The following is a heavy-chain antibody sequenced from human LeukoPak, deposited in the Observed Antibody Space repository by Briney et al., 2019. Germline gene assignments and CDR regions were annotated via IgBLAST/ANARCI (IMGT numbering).Heavy chain of an antibody. V-gene: IGHV3-66*04. J-gene: IGHJ4*02. D-gene: IGHD6-19*01. CDR2: IYSGGTT. CDR3: ARPEIYGSGWYVDY. Sequence: PGGSLRLSCAASGFTVSTNYMNWVRQAPGKGLEWVSIIYSGGTTYHADSVKGRFTTSRDSSKNTVFLQMNSLRGEDTAVYYCARPEIYGSGWYVDYWGQGALVTVSS. CDR1: GFTVSTNY.